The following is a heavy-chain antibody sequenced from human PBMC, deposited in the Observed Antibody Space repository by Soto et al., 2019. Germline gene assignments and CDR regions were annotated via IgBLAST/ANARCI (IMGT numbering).Heavy chain of an antibody. J-gene: IGHJ4*02. D-gene: IGHD3-22*01. V-gene: IGHV1-69*13. CDR3: AVDDSSGYSLAFDY. Sequence: SVKVSCKSSGGTVSSYAISWVRQAPGQGLEWMGGIIPIFGTANYAQKFQGRVTITADESTSTAYMELSSLRSEDTGVYYCAVDDSSGYSLAFDYWGQGTLVTVSS. CDR2: IIPIFGTA. CDR1: GGTVSSYA.